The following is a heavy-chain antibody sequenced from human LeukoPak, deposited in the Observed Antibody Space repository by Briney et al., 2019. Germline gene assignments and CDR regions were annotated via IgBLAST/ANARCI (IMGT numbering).Heavy chain of an antibody. CDR2: IIPIFGTA. CDR1: GGTFSSYA. V-gene: IGHV1-69*13. D-gene: IGHD5-18*01. Sequence: APVKVSCKASGGTFSSYAISWVRQAPGQGLEWMGGIIPIFGTANYAQKFQGRVTITADESTSTAYMELSSLRSEDTAVYYCARDQRRGYSYGYDYYNYYGMDVWGQGTTVTVSS. CDR3: ARDQRRGYSYGYDYYNYYGMDV. J-gene: IGHJ6*02.